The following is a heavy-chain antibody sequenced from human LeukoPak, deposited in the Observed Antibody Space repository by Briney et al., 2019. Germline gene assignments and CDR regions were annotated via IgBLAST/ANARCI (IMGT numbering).Heavy chain of an antibody. V-gene: IGHV4-59*08. CDR1: SGSISSYY. CDR3: ARHISNYDILTGYYILYYFDY. CDR2: IYYSGST. J-gene: IGHJ4*02. Sequence: SETLSLTCTVSSGSISSYYWSWIRQPPEKGLEWIGYIYYSGSTNYNPSLKSRVTISVDTSKNQFSLKLSSVTAADTAVYYCARHISNYDILTGYYILYYFDYWGQGTLVTVSS. D-gene: IGHD3-9*01.